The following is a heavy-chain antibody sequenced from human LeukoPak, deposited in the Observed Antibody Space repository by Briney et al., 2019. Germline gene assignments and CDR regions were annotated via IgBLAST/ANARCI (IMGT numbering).Heavy chain of an antibody. J-gene: IGHJ5*02. V-gene: IGHV3-30*04. CDR1: GFTFSSYA. CDR2: ISYDGTIR. Sequence: PGGSLRLSCAASGFTFSSYAMHWVRQAPGKGLEWVAVISYDGTIRNYADSGKGRFTISRDNSKNTLYLQMNSLTAEDTALYYCAKGGCSSTTCYLANPWGQGTLVTVSS. D-gene: IGHD2-2*01. CDR3: AKGGCSSTTCYLANP.